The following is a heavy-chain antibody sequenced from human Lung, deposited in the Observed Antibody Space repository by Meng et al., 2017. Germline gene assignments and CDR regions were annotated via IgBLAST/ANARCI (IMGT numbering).Heavy chain of an antibody. J-gene: IGHJ4*02. D-gene: IGHD4-11*01. CDR3: ARGPTTMAHDFDY. Sequence: HVQLQPRGAGLLKPSETLSLTCVVSGGSFSDYYWSWIRQPPGKGLEWIGEINHSGSTNYNPSLESRATISVDTSQNNISLKLSSVTAADSAVYYCARGPTTMAHDFDYWGQGTLVTVSS. CDR1: GGSFSDYY. CDR2: INHSGST. V-gene: IGHV4-34*01.